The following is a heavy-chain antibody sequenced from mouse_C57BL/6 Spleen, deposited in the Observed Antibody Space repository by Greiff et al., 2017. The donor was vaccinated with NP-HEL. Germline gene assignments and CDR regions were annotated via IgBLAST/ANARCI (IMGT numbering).Heavy chain of an antibody. CDR2: INPSTGGT. V-gene: IGHV1-43*01. CDR1: GYSFTGYY. J-gene: IGHJ1*03. Sequence: VQLKESGPELVKPGASVKISCKASGYSFTGYYMHWVKQSSEKSLEWIGEINPSTGGTSYNQKFKGKATLTVDKSSSTAYMQLKSLTSEDSAVYYCAREGYDGYPWYFDVWGTGTTVTVSS. CDR3: AREGYDGYPWYFDV. D-gene: IGHD2-3*01.